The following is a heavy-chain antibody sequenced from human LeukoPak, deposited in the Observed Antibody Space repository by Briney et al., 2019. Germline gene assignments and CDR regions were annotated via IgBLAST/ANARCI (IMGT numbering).Heavy chain of an antibody. CDR3: ARVVPGLGKAWDYFDY. Sequence: GGSLRLSCAASGLTFSSHWMSWVRQAPGKGLEWVANIKHDGSEEYYVDSLKGRFTISRDNAKNSLYLQMNCLRAEDTAVYYCARVVPGLGKAWDYFDYWGQGTLVTVSS. CDR2: IKHDGSEE. V-gene: IGHV3-7*01. D-gene: IGHD1-26*01. J-gene: IGHJ4*02. CDR1: GLTFSSHW.